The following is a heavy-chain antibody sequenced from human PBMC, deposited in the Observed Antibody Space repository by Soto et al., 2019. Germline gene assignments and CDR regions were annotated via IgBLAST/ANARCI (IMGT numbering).Heavy chain of an antibody. CDR1: GFSLTTSGVG. J-gene: IGHJ5*02. Sequence: QITLKESGPTLVKPTQTLTLTCTFSGFSLTTSGVGVAWIRQPPGKALEWLALIYWDDDKLYSPSLKSRLTITKDTSKNQVVLTMTNMDPVDTATYYCAHRPPYCSGTSCYLSWFDPWGQGTLVTVSS. CDR3: AHRPPYCSGTSCYLSWFDP. V-gene: IGHV2-5*02. CDR2: IYWDDDK. D-gene: IGHD2-2*01.